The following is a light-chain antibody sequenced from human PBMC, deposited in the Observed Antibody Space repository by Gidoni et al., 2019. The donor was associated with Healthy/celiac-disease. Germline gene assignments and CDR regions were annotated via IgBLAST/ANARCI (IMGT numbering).Light chain of an antibody. CDR1: SSDVGGYNY. J-gene: IGLJ3*02. Sequence: QSALTQPASVSGSPAQSITISCTGTSSDVGGYNYVSWYQQHPGKAPKLMIYEVSNRPSGVSNRFSGSKSGNTASLTISGLQAEDEADYYCSSYTSSSTLGVFGGGTKLTVL. V-gene: IGLV2-14*01. CDR2: EVS. CDR3: SSYTSSSTLGV.